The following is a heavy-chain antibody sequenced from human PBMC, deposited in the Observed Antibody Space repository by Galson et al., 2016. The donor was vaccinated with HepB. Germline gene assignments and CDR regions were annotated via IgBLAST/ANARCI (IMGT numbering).Heavy chain of an antibody. V-gene: IGHV5-51*01. J-gene: IGHJ6*02. CDR1: GYSFASYW. D-gene: IGHD3-10*01. Sequence: QSGAEVKKPGESLKISCKGSGYSFASYWIGWVRQMPGKGLEYMGITFPGDSDTTYRPSFQGQVTISVDKSISTAYLQWSCLEASDTAMYYCTRLRFFSAANYFYGMDGWGQGTTVTVSS. CDR3: TRLRFFSAANYFYGMDG. CDR2: TFPGDSDT.